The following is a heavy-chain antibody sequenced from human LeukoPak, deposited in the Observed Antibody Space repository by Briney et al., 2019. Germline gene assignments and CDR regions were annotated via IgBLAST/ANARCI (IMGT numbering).Heavy chain of an antibody. CDR3: ARDFMVYYGSGSPDY. Sequence: ASVKVSCKASGYTFTSYGISWVRQAPGQGLEWMGLISAYNGNTNYAQKLQGRVTMTTDTSTSTAYMELRSLRSDDTAVYYCARDFMVYYGSGSPDYWGQGTLVTVSS. CDR1: GYTFTSYG. J-gene: IGHJ4*02. V-gene: IGHV1-18*01. CDR2: ISAYNGNT. D-gene: IGHD3-10*01.